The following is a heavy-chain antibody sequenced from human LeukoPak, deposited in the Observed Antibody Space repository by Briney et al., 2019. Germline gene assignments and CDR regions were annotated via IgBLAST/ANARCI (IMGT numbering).Heavy chain of an antibody. CDR3: ARDLRDGYNSGSLGY. CDR1: GFTVSSNY. CDR2: IYSGGST. Sequence: GGSLRLSCAACGFTVSSNYMSWVRQAPGQGLEWVSVIYSGGSTYYADSVKGRFTISRDNSKNTLYLQMNSLRAEDTAVYYCARDLRDGYNSGSLGYWGQGTLVTVSS. V-gene: IGHV3-53*01. J-gene: IGHJ4*02. D-gene: IGHD5-24*01.